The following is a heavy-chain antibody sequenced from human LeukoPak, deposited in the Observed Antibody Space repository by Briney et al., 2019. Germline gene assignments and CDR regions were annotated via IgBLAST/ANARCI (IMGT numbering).Heavy chain of an antibody. J-gene: IGHJ4*02. V-gene: IGHV3-30*02. D-gene: IGHD4-17*01. CDR2: IRYDGSNK. CDR1: GFTFSDNY. Sequence: GGSLRLSCAASGFTFSDNYMSWVRQAPGKGLEWVAFIRYDGSNKYYADSVRGRFTISRDNSKNTLYLQMTSLRTEDTAVYYCAKEIWPTVTTPGRTYFDYWGQGALVTVSS. CDR3: AKEIWPTVTTPGRTYFDY.